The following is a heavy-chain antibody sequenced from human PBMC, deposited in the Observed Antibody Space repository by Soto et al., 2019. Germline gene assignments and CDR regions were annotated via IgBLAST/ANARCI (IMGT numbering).Heavy chain of an antibody. CDR3: ARRSSGWYFDY. D-gene: IGHD6-19*01. J-gene: IGHJ4*02. V-gene: IGHV3-23*01. CDR1: GFTFSSYA. CDR2: ISGSGGST. Sequence: EVQLLESGGGLVQPGGSLRLSCAASGFTFSSYAMSWVRQAPGKGLEWVSAISGSGGSTYYADSVKGRSTISRDNSKNSLYLQMTSQRAEDTAVYYCARRSSGWYFDYWGQGTLVTVSS.